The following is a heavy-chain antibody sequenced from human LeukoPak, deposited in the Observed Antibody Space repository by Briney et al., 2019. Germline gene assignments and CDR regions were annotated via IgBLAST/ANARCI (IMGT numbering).Heavy chain of an antibody. D-gene: IGHD1-26*01. Sequence: PSETLSLTCTVSGGSMNSYYWSWIRHPAGQALEYIGRVYSSGAANYNPSLKSRITMSLDTSRNQFSLKMNSVTTADTAVYYCARGAVGATPHVAFDIWGQGAMVTVSS. CDR3: ARGAVGATPHVAFDI. CDR1: GGSMNSYY. CDR2: VYSSGAA. J-gene: IGHJ3*02. V-gene: IGHV4-4*07.